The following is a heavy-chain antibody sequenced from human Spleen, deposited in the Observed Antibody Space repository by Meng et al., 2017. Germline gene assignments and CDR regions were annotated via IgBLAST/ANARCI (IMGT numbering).Heavy chain of an antibody. V-gene: IGHV4-34*01. CDR3: VRDRGLYGMDV. CDR2: IHDSGST. D-gene: IGHD3-10*01. CDR1: GGSFSGYY. Sequence: GSLRLSCAVYGGSFSGYYWSWIRQPPGKGLEWIGEIHDSGSTNYNPSLKSRVTISLDTSMKHFSLKLSSVTAADTAVYYCVRDRGLYGMDVWGQGTTVTVSS. J-gene: IGHJ6*02.